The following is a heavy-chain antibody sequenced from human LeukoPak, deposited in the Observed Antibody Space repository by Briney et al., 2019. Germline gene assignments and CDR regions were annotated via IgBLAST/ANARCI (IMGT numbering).Heavy chain of an antibody. J-gene: IGHJ5*02. Sequence: SQTLSLTCTVSGDSISSGGWYWSWLRQPPGQGLEWIGYIYHSGSTSYNPSLKSRLTISVDRSRNQFSLNPASVTAADTAIYYCARDNPWNWFDPWGQGTLVTVSS. CDR1: GDSISSGGWY. CDR3: ARDNPWNWFDP. CDR2: IYHSGST. V-gene: IGHV4-30-2*01.